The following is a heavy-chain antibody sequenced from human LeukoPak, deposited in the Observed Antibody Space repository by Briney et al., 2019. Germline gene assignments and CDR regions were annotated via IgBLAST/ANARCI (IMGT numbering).Heavy chain of an antibody. CDR1: GGSISSYY. J-gene: IGHJ4*02. CDR3: ARGVYIAAAQNGY. D-gene: IGHD6-13*01. Sequence: PSETLSLTCTVSGGSISSYYWSWIRQPPGKGLEWIGYVYYSGTTNYNPSLKSRVTISADTSKNQFSLKLSSVTAADTAVYYCARGVYIAAAQNGYWGQGTLVTVSS. V-gene: IGHV4-59*01. CDR2: VYYSGTT.